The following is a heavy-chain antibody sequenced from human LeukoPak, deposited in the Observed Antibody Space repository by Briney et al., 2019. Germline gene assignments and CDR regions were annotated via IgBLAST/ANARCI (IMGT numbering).Heavy chain of an antibody. CDR1: GFTFSSYA. D-gene: IGHD1-26*01. Sequence: GGSLRLSCAASGFTFSSYAMTWVRQAPGKGLEWVSAISGSGGSTYYADSVKGRFTISRDNSKNTLYLQMNSLRAEDTAVYYSAVGSYLGRNFDYWGQGTLVTVSS. V-gene: IGHV3-23*01. CDR3: AVGSYLGRNFDY. CDR2: ISGSGGST. J-gene: IGHJ4*02.